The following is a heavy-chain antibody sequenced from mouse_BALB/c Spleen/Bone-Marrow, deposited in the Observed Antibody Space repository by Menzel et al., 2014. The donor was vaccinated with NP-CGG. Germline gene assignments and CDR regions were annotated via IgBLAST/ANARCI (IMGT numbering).Heavy chain of an antibody. CDR3: AREGSYDGCSGHFDF. CDR1: GYSFTSFT. Sequence: VKLVESGAELARPGASVRMSCKASGYSFTSFTMHWLKQRPGQGLEWIAYIVPSSAYSNYNQKFKDKATLTADRSSNTAYMQLSSLTSEDSAVYYCAREGSYDGCSGHFDFWGPGTTPTVSS. V-gene: IGHV1-4*01. D-gene: IGHD2-3*01. CDR2: IVPSSAYS. J-gene: IGHJ2*01.